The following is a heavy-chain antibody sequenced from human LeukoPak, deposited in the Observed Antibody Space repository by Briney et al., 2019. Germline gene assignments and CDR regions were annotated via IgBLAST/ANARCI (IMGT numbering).Heavy chain of an antibody. CDR3: ASGHCTDDVCLFDY. CDR2: MYYSDHT. CDR1: GGSMSTYY. D-gene: IGHD2-8*01. V-gene: IGHV4-59*07. J-gene: IGHJ4*02. Sequence: PSDTLSLTCSVSGGSMSTYYWIWIRQSPGKGLEWIGYMYYSDHTYHNPPLKSRVIISLDTSRNPFSLRLASVTGADTAVYYCASGHCTDDVCLFDYWGLGTVVTVSS.